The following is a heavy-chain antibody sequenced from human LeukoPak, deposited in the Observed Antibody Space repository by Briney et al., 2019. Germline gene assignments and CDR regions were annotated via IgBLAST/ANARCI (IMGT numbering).Heavy chain of an antibody. CDR1: GGSISSSSYY. CDR2: IYYSGST. D-gene: IGHD5-12*01. Sequence: PSETLSLTCTVSGGSISSSSYYWGWIRQPPGKGLEWIGSIYYSGSTYYNPSLKSRVTISVDTSKNQFSLKLSSVTAADTAVYYCAREPGPATNPTPSDYFDYWGQGTLVTVSS. J-gene: IGHJ4*02. V-gene: IGHV4-39*07. CDR3: AREPGPATNPTPSDYFDY.